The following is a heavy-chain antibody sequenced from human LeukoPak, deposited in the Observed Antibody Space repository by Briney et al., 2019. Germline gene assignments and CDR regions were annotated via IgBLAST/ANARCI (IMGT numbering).Heavy chain of an antibody. CDR2: ITSSGSII. CDR1: GGSISSSSYY. V-gene: IGHV3-11*01. Sequence: LSLTCTVSGGSISSSSYYMSWVRQAPGKGLEWISYITSSGSIIYYADSVKGRFTISRDNAKNSLYLQMNSLRVDDTAIYYCASAGAGYDIFGYWGQGTLVTVSS. CDR3: ASAGAGYDIFGY. J-gene: IGHJ4*02. D-gene: IGHD3-9*01.